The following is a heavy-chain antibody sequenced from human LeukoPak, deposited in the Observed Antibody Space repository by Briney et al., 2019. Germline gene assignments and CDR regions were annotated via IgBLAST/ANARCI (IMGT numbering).Heavy chain of an antibody. J-gene: IGHJ4*02. D-gene: IGHD6-6*01. V-gene: IGHV1-2*02. CDR3: AREHSSSSGKVFDY. CDR1: GYTFPGYY. Sequence: ASVKVSCKASGYTFPGYYMHWVRQAAGQGLEWMGWINPNSGGTNYAQKFQGRVTMTRDTSISTAYMEPSRLRSDDTAVYYCAREHSSSSGKVFDYWGQGTLVTVSS. CDR2: INPNSGGT.